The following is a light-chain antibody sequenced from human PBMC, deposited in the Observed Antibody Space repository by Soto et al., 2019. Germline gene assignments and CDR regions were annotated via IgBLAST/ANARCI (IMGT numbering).Light chain of an antibody. CDR3: RHYINSQWP. V-gene: IGKV3-20*01. CDR1: QSVSSTY. CDR2: AAS. J-gene: IGKJ1*01. Sequence: EIVLTQSPGTLSLSPGERATLSCRPRQSVSSTYLDWYQQKPGQAPRLLIYAASSRATGIPDRFSGGASATDFTLTISRLEPEDFAVYYGRHYINSQWPFGQGTKVEIK.